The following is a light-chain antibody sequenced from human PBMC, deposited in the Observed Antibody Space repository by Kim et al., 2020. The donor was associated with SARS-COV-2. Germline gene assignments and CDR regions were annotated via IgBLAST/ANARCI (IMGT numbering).Light chain of an antibody. Sequence: GAVGDEIRNTCPASPSVSIYFDWSQQKPRTTPKSLIYAASNLQSGVPSKFCGSGSRTDFTLTVSCLQPEDFATYYCQQYNSYPLTFGGG. J-gene: IGKJ4*01. CDR1: PSVSIY. CDR3: QQYNSYPLT. CDR2: AAS. V-gene: IGKV1-16*02.